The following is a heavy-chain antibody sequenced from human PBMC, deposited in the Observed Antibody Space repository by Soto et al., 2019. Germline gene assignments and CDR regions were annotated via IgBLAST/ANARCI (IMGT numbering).Heavy chain of an antibody. CDR3: AKRTVGWYFDL. J-gene: IGHJ2*01. CDR2: ISGSGGST. D-gene: IGHD4-17*01. CDR1: GFTFSSYA. Sequence: EVQLLESGGGLVQPGGSLRLSCAASGFTFSSYAMSWVLQAPGKGLEWVSVISGSGGSTYSADSVKGRFTISRDNSKNKLYLQMNSLRAEDTAVYYCAKRTVGWYFDLWGRGTLVTVSS. V-gene: IGHV3-23*01.